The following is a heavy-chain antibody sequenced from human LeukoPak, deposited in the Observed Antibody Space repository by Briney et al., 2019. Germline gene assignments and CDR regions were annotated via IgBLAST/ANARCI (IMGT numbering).Heavy chain of an antibody. D-gene: IGHD3/OR15-3a*01. CDR2: ISSGGSTV. CDR1: GFTFRDHY. J-gene: IGHJ3*02. V-gene: IGHV3-11*01. Sequence: GGSLRLSCAASGFTFRDHYMSWIRQAPGEGLEWVSNISSGGSTVYYADSVTGRFTNSRDNAKNSLSLQMNSLRAEDTAVYYCARKRMDSDAFDIWGQGTMVTVSS. CDR3: ARKRMDSDAFDI.